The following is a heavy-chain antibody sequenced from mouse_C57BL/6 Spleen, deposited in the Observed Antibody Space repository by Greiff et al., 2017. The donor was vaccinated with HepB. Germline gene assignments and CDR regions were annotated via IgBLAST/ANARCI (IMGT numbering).Heavy chain of an antibody. Sequence: VQLQQSGAELARPGASVKMSCKASGYTFTSYTMHWVKQRPGQGLEWIGYINPSSGYTKYNQKFKDKATLTADKSSSTAYMQLSSLTSEDSAVYYCARMGLGPLDYWGQGTTLTVSS. CDR1: GYTFTSYT. D-gene: IGHD2-3*01. V-gene: IGHV1-4*01. CDR2: INPSSGYT. J-gene: IGHJ2*01. CDR3: ARMGLGPLDY.